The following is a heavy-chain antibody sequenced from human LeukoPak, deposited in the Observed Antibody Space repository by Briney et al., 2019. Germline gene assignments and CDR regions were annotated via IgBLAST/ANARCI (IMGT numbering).Heavy chain of an antibody. J-gene: IGHJ4*02. CDR3: AKGASASRHFDY. D-gene: IGHD1-26*01. CDR1: GFTFSNCA. CDR2: ISASGGST. V-gene: IGHV3-23*01. Sequence: GGSLRLSCAASGFTFSNCAMNWVRRAPGKGLEWASDISASGGSTNYADAVKGRFTISRDNSKNTLYLQMNSLRAEDAAVYYCAKGASASRHFDYWGQGTLVTVSS.